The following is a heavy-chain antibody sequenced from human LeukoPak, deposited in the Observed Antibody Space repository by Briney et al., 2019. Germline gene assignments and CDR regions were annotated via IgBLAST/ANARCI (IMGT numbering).Heavy chain of an antibody. CDR3: ARGPIPDY. D-gene: IGHD2-2*02. V-gene: IGHV3-43D*03. J-gene: IGHJ4*02. CDR1: GFFFDDYA. CDR2: ITWDGGST. Sequence: GGSLRLSCAASGFFFDDYAMHWVRLAPGKGLEWVSHITWDGGSTYYADSVKGRFTISRDNAKNLLYLQMNSLRAEDTAVYYCARGPIPDYWGQGTLVTVSS.